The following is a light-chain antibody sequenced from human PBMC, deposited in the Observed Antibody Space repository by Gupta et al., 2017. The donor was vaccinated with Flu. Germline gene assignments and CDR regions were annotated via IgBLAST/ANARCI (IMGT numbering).Light chain of an antibody. V-gene: IGLV1-44*01. CDR2: TND. CDR3: AAWDDSLDVV. J-gene: IGLJ2*01. Sequence: QSVLTQPPSASGTPGQRVIITCSGSNSNIGTNTVNWYQHLPGTAPRLLIHTNDQRPSGVPDRFSGSKSGASASLAINGLQTEDEADYFCAAWDDSLDVVFGGGTKLTVL. CDR1: NSNIGTNT.